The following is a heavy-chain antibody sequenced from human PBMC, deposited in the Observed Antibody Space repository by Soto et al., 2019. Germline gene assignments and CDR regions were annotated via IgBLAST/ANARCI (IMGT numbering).Heavy chain of an antibody. CDR3: TTPAPEAPYGDWFDP. Sequence: PGGSLRLSCAASGFTFSNAWMNWVRQAPGKGLEWVGRIKSKTDGGTTDYAAPVKGRFTISRDDSKNTLYLQMNTLKTEDTAVYYCTTPAPEAPYGDWFDPWGQVTLVTVSS. D-gene: IGHD3-10*01. CDR2: IKSKTDGGTT. CDR1: GFTFSNAW. J-gene: IGHJ5*02. V-gene: IGHV3-15*07.